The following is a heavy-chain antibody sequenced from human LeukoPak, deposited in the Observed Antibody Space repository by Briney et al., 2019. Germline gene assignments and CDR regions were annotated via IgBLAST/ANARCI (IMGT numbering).Heavy chain of an antibody. V-gene: IGHV4-4*07. Sequence: SETLSLTCTVSGGSISSYYWSWIRQPAGKGLEWIGRIYTSGSTSYNPSLKSRVTMSVDTSKNQFSLKLSSVTAADTAVYYCARALMVYATEYYFDYWGQGTLVTVSS. J-gene: IGHJ4*02. D-gene: IGHD2-8*01. CDR3: ARALMVYATEYYFDY. CDR1: GGSISSYY. CDR2: IYTSGST.